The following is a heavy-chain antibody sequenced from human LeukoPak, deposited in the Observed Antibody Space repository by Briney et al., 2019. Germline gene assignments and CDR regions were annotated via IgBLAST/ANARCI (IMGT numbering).Heavy chain of an antibody. D-gene: IGHD3-22*01. CDR1: GITVSSKY. CDR3: ARDRGDSSGYYSAFDY. Sequence: GGSLRLSCAASGITVSSKYMSWVRQAPGPGLEWVSIIYSGGSTNYADSAKGRFTISRDNSKNTLYLQMNSLRAEDTAVYYCARDRGDSSGYYSAFDYWGQGTLVTVSS. J-gene: IGHJ4*02. CDR2: IYSGGST. V-gene: IGHV3-66*01.